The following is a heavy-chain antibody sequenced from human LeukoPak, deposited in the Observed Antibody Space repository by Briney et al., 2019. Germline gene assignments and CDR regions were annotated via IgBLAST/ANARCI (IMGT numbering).Heavy chain of an antibody. J-gene: IGHJ4*02. CDR1: GFTFSDFY. Sequence: ETGGSLRLSCATSGFTFSDFYMSWIRQAPGKGLEWISYISSSGSSTNYADSVKGRFTISRDNAKNSLYLQMNSLRAEDTAVYYCARDLIHRSGEANYWGRGTLVTVSS. CDR2: ISSSGSST. V-gene: IGHV3-11*05. CDR3: ARDLIHRSGEANY. D-gene: IGHD3-22*01.